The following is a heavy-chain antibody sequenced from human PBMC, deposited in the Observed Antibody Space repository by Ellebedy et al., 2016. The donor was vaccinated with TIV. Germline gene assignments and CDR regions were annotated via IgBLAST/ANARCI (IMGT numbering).Heavy chain of an antibody. Sequence: SLKISXAASGFTFDDYAMHWVRQAPGKGLEWVSGISWNSGSIGYADSVKGRFTISRDNAKNSLYLQMNSLRVEDTALYYCAKEGDVWGKGTTVTVSS. J-gene: IGHJ6*04. CDR2: ISWNSGSI. V-gene: IGHV3-9*01. CDR1: GFTFDDYA. CDR3: AKEGDV.